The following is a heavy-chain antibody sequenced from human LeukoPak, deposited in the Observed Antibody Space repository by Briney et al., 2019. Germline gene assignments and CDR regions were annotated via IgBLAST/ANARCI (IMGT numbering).Heavy chain of an antibody. V-gene: IGHV3-48*01. CDR3: ARDYKYAFDN. CDR1: GFTFSDYS. D-gene: IGHD5-24*01. CDR2: IGIDSGNT. J-gene: IGHJ4*02. Sequence: GGSLRLSCAASGFTFSDYSMNWGRQAPGKGLEWISYIGIDSGNTNYADSVKGRFTISGDKAKNSLYLQMSSLRVEDTAVYYCARDYKYAFDNWGQGTLVTVSS.